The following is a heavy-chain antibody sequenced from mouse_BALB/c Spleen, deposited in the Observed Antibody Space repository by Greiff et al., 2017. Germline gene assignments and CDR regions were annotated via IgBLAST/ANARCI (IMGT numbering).Heavy chain of an antibody. Sequence: VQLKESGPGLVKPSQSLSLTCTVTGYSITSDYAWNWIRQFPGNKLEWMGYISYSGSTSYNPSLKSRISITRDTSKNQFFLELNSVTTEDTATYYCARTARASFDYWGQGTTLTVSS. D-gene: IGHD3-1*01. V-gene: IGHV3-2*02. J-gene: IGHJ2*01. CDR2: ISYSGST. CDR1: GYSITSDYA. CDR3: ARTARASFDY.